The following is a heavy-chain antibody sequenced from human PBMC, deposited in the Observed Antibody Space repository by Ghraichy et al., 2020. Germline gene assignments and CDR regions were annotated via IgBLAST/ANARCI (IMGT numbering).Heavy chain of an antibody. Sequence: SGPTLVKPTQTLTLTCTFSGFSLSTSGVGVGWIRQPPGKALEWLALIYWDDDKRYSPSLKSRLTITKDTSKNQVVLTMTNKDPVDTATYYCEQRGPGGGYDSSGYYLVFGYWGQGTLVTVSS. CDR2: IYWDDDK. D-gene: IGHD3-22*01. CDR1: GFSLSTSGVG. J-gene: IGHJ4*02. CDR3: EQRGPGGGYDSSGYYLVFGY. V-gene: IGHV2-5*02.